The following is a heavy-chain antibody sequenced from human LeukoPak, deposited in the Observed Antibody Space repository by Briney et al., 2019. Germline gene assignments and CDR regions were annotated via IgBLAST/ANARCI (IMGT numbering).Heavy chain of an antibody. CDR1: GFTVSGNY. CDR3: ARGTSEPYYFDY. Sequence: GGSLRLSCAASGFTVSGNYMSRVRQPPGKGLEWVSVIYSGGNTYYADSVKGRFTISRDNSKNTLSLQMNSLRAEDTAVYYCARGTSEPYYFDYWGQGTLVTVSS. CDR2: IYSGGNT. D-gene: IGHD1-14*01. V-gene: IGHV3-66*01. J-gene: IGHJ4*02.